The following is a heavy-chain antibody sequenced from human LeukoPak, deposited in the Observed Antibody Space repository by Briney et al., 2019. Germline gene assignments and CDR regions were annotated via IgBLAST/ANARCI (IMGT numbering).Heavy chain of an antibody. D-gene: IGHD4-23*01. CDR2: MSTSGGST. V-gene: IGHV3-23*01. J-gene: IGHJ6*03. Sequence: GGSLRLSCAASGFTFPVYAMSWVRQTPGKGLEWVAAMSTSGGSTYYADSVKGRFTISRDNSKNTLYLQMDSLRAEDTAVYYCAKCVDGGRVYYYYYYYIDVWGRGTTVTVSS. CDR1: GFTFPVYA. CDR3: AKCVDGGRVYYYYYYYIDV.